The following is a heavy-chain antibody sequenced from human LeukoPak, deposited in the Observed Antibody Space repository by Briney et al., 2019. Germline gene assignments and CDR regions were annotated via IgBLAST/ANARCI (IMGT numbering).Heavy chain of an antibody. CDR1: GYTFTRYY. CDR2: INPSGGST. D-gene: IGHD2-2*01. CDR3: ASFVVVPAASVY. J-gene: IGHJ4*02. V-gene: IGHV1-46*03. Sequence: ASVKVSCKASGYTFTRYYMHWVRQAPGRGLEWMGIINPSGGSTSYAQKFQGRVTMTRDTSTSTVYMELSGLRSEDTAVYYCASFVVVPAASVYWGQGTLVTVSS.